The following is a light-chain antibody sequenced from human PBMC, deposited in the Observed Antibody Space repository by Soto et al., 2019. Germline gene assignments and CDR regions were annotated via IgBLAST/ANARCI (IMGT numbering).Light chain of an antibody. CDR2: AAP. J-gene: IGKJ3*01. CDR3: QKYNSVPL. CDR1: QGISNY. Sequence: DIQMTQSPSSLSASVGDRVTITCRASQGISNYIAWYQQKPGKAPKLLISAAPTLQSGVPSRFSGSGSGTDFPLTISSLQPEDVATYSCQKYNSVPLFAPGNKVDIK. V-gene: IGKV1-27*01.